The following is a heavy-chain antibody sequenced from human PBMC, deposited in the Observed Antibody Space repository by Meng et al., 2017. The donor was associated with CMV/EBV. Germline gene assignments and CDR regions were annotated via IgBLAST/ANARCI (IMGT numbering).Heavy chain of an antibody. J-gene: IGHJ6*02. CDR1: GYTFTSYG. D-gene: IGHD1-26*01. CDR3: ARDPRIVGAPYGMDV. Sequence: ASVKVSCKASGYTFTSYGISWVRQAPGQGLEWMGWISAYNGNTNYAQKLQGRVTMTTDTSTSTAYMELRSLRSDDTAVYYCARDPRIVGAPYGMDVWGQGTTVTVSS. V-gene: IGHV1-18*01. CDR2: ISAYNGNT.